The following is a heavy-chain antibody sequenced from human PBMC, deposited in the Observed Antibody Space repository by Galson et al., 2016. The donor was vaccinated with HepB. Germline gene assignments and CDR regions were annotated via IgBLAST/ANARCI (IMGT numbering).Heavy chain of an antibody. D-gene: IGHD4-17*01. Sequence: SLRLSCAASGFTFSSHAMSWVRQAPGKGLEWVSVISGGGDSTYYADSVKGRFTISRDNSDNTLYLQMNGLRAEDTAVYYCTIEGEYDYGDYGTFDIWGQGTMVTVSS. CDR2: ISGGGDST. CDR1: GFTFSSHA. J-gene: IGHJ3*02. CDR3: TIEGEYDYGDYGTFDI. V-gene: IGHV3-23*01.